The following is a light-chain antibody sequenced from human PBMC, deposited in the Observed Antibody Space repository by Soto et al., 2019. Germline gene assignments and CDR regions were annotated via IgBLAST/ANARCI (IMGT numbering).Light chain of an antibody. CDR1: SSNIGNNA. CDR2: YDD. V-gene: IGLV1-36*01. J-gene: IGLJ3*02. Sequence: QSVLTQPPSVSEAPRQRVTISCSGSSSNIGNNAVNSYQQLPGKAPKLLIYYDDLLPSGVSDRFSGSKSGTAASLAISGLQSEDEDDYYCAAWDYSLNANWVFGGGTKVTVL. CDR3: AAWDYSLNANWV.